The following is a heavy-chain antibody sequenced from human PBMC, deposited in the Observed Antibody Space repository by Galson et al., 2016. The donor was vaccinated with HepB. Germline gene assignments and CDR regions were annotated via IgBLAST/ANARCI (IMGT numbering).Heavy chain of an antibody. Sequence: TLSLTCAVSGGSISSSNYRNWIRQPPGKGLEWIGEINHSGSTNYNPSLKSRVTISVDTSKNQFSLKLSSVTAADTAVYYCARGDNPDYGDYASAYYYMDVWGKGTTVTVSS. CDR3: ARGDNPDYGDYASAYYYMDV. CDR2: INHSGST. J-gene: IGHJ6*03. D-gene: IGHD4-17*01. V-gene: IGHV4-4*02. CDR1: GGSISSSNY.